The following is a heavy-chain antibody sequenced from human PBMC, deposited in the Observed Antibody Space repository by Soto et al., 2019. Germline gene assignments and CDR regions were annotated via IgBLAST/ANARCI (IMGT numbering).Heavy chain of an antibody. J-gene: IGHJ4*02. D-gene: IGHD3-9*01. CDR1: GGTFSSYA. V-gene: IGHV1-3*01. CDR3: ARVTGYYAPDY. Sequence: ASVKVSCKASGGTFSSYAISWVRQAPGQGLEWMGWINAGNGNTKYSQKFQGRVTITRDTSASTAYMELSSLRSEDTAVYYCARVTGYYAPDYWGQGTLVTVSS. CDR2: INAGNGNT.